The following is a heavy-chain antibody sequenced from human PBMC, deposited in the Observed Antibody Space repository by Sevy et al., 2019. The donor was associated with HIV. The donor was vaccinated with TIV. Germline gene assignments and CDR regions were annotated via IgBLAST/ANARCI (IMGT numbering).Heavy chain of an antibody. CDR1: GFTFSSYS. D-gene: IGHD1-26*01. V-gene: IGHV3-21*01. CDR2: ISSSSSYI. J-gene: IGHJ4*02. Sequence: GGSLRLSCAASGFTFSSYSMNWVRQAPGKGLEWVSSISSSSSYIYYADSVKGRFTISRDNAKNSLYLQMNSLRAEDTAVYYCARELRSLSGSPDHWGQGTLVTVSS. CDR3: ARELRSLSGSPDH.